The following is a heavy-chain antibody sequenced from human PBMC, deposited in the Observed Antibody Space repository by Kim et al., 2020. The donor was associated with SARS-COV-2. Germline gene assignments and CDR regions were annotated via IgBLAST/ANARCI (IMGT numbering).Heavy chain of an antibody. Sequence: SVKVSCTASGGTFSTYAISWVRQAPGQGLEWMGGIIVMFGTTNYAQWFQGRVTITADESTTTAYMELSSLRSEDTAIYYCARDLMTYGMDVWGQGTTVT. J-gene: IGHJ6*02. CDR3: ARDLMTYGMDV. CDR1: GGTFSTYA. V-gene: IGHV1-69*13. CDR2: IIVMFGTT.